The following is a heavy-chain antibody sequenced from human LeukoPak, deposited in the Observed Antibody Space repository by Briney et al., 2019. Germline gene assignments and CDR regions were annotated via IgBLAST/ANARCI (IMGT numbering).Heavy chain of an antibody. CDR2: IYYTGST. CDR3: ARTSRTAVAGTGRGYNWFDP. D-gene: IGHD6-19*01. Sequence: ASETLSLTCTVSGDSISSSSYYWGWIRQPPGKGPEWVASIYYTGSTYYNPSLRSRVTMLVDTSKNQFSLNLTSVTAADTAVYYSARTSRTAVAGTGRGYNWFDPWGQGILVTVSS. CDR1: GDSISSSSYY. J-gene: IGHJ5*02. V-gene: IGHV4-39*07.